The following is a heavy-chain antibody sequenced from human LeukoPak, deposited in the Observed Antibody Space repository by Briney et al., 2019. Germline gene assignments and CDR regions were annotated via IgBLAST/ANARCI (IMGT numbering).Heavy chain of an antibody. D-gene: IGHD3-22*01. J-gene: IGHJ3*02. CDR3: TTVITMIVVVKGVHDAFDI. CDR2: IKSKTDGGTT. CDR1: GFTFSNAW. V-gene: IGHV3-15*01. Sequence: GGSLRLSCAASGFTFSNAWMSWVRQAPGKGLEWVGRIKSKTDGGTTDYAAPVKGRFTISRDDSKNTLYLQMNSLKTEDTAVYYCTTVITMIVVVKGVHDAFDIWGQGTMVTVSS.